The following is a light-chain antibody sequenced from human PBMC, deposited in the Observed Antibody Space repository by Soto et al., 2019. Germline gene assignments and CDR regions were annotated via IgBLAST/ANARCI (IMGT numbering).Light chain of an antibody. CDR2: LGS. J-gene: IGKJ1*01. Sequence: DIVMTQSPLSLPVTPGEPASISCRSSQSLLHSNGYNYLVWYLQKPGQSPQLLIYLGSNRASGVPVRFSGSGSGTDFTLKISRVEAEDVGVYYCMQALQTPWTFGQGTKVEIK. V-gene: IGKV2-28*01. CDR3: MQALQTPWT. CDR1: QSLLHSNGYNY.